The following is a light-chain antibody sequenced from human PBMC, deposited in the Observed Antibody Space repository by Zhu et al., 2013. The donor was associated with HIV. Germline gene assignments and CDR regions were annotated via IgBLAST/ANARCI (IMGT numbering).Light chain of an antibody. CDR2: DDS. Sequence: SYVLTQPPSVSVAPGKTARITCGGNNIGSESVHWYQQKPGQAPVLVVYDDSDRPSAIPERFSASNSGNTATLTISRVEAEDEADYYCQVWDSSGNPPYVFGPGTELTVL. V-gene: IGLV3-21*01. J-gene: IGLJ1*01. CDR3: QVWDSSGNPPYV. CDR1: NIGSES.